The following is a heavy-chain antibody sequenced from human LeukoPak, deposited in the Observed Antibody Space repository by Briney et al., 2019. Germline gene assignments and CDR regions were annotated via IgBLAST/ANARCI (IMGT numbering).Heavy chain of an antibody. D-gene: IGHD5-24*01. V-gene: IGHV1-46*01. CDR1: GYTFSNYY. Sequence: ASVKVSCKSSGYTFSNYYIHWVRPAPGQGVEWMGIIGGSTNYAQKFQGIVTMTRNTSTSTVYMELSSLRSEDTAVYYCARVRDGYSDAYDIWGQGTMVTVHS. CDR3: ARVRDGYSDAYDI. CDR2: IGGST. J-gene: IGHJ3*02.